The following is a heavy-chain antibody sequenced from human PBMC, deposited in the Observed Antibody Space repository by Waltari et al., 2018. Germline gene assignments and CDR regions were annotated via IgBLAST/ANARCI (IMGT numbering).Heavy chain of an antibody. J-gene: IGHJ3*02. CDR3: ARGIVGATTLTDAFDI. V-gene: IGHV5-51*01. Sequence: EVQLVQSGAEVKKPGESLKISCKGSGYRFTSYWIGWVRQMPGKGLEWRGCSYPGDSATRYSPSFQGQVTISADKSIRPAYLQWSSLKASDTAMYYCARGIVGATTLTDAFDIWGQGTMVTVSS. D-gene: IGHD1-26*01. CDR2: SYPGDSAT. CDR1: GYRFTSYW.